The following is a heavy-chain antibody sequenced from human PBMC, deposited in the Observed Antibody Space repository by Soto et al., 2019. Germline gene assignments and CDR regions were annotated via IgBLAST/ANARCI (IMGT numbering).Heavy chain of an antibody. CDR3: AKDSGCDSFDY. CDR2: IYYSGST. D-gene: IGHD5-12*01. J-gene: IGHJ4*02. Sequence: SETLSLTCTVSGGSISSGGYFWSWISQHTGKGLEWIGYIYYSGSTYYNPSLRSRVTISVDTSKNQFSLKLSSVTAADTAVYYCAKDSGCDSFDYWGQGTLVTVSS. V-gene: IGHV4-31*03. CDR1: GGSISSGGYF.